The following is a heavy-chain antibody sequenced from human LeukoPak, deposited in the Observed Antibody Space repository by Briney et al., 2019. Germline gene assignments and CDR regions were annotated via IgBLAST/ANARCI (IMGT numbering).Heavy chain of an antibody. Sequence: PSQTLSLTCTVSGGSISSGSYYWSWIRQPPGKGLEWIGSIYHSGSTYYNPSPKSRVTISVDTSKNQFSLKLSSVTAADTAVYYCARDHGAAAGMFDYWGQGTLVTVSS. CDR2: IYHSGST. CDR1: GGSISSGSYY. CDR3: ARDHGAAAGMFDY. D-gene: IGHD6-13*01. J-gene: IGHJ4*02. V-gene: IGHV4-39*07.